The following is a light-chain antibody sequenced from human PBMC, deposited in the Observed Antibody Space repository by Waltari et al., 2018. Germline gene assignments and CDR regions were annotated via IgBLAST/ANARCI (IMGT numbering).Light chain of an antibody. CDR2: DVS. V-gene: IGLV2-14*04. J-gene: IGLJ1*01. CDR3: SSYTSSSTLV. CDR1: SSDVGGYNY. Sequence: SPGQSITISCTGSSSDVGGYNYVSWYQQHPGKAPKLMIFDVSKRPSGVSYRFSGSKSGHTASLSISGLQAEDEADYFCSSYTSSSTLVFGTGTKVTVL.